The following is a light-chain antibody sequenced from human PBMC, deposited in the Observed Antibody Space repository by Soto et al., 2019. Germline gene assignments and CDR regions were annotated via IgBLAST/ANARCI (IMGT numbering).Light chain of an antibody. V-gene: IGKV1-12*01. J-gene: IGKJ4*01. CDR3: QQANSFPLT. Sequence: DLQMTQSPSSVSASVGDRVSITCRASQGISNWLAWYQQKQGRAPKLLIYTGSSLQSGVPSRFSGTGSGTDFTLTISSLQPEDVATYYCQQANSFPLTFGGGTKVEIK. CDR2: TGS. CDR1: QGISNW.